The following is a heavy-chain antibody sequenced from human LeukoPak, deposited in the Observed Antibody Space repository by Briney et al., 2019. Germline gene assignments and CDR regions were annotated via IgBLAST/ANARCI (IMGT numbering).Heavy chain of an antibody. V-gene: IGHV3-7*01. D-gene: IGHD5-12*01. CDR2: INQDGGEK. CDR1: GFTFSSYW. Sequence: GSLRLSCAASGFTFSSYWMTWVRQAPGKGLEWVAIINQDGGEKKYVDSVKGRFSVSRDNAENSLFLQMDSLRAEDTAVYYCVRDGGVSGYDLLDYWGQGTLVTVSS. CDR3: VRDGGVSGYDLLDY. J-gene: IGHJ4*02.